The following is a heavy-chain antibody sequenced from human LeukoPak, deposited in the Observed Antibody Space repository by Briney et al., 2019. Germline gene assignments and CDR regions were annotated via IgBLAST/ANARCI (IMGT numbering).Heavy chain of an antibody. D-gene: IGHD1-26*01. Sequence: ASVKVSCKSSGYTLTDHYLHWVRQAPGQGLEWMGWINPLNGGTNYPHKFQGRVTMTRDTSISTAYMELNSLRAEDTAVYYCAKEASYNDAFDIWGQGTMVTVSS. J-gene: IGHJ3*02. CDR3: AKEASYNDAFDI. CDR2: INPLNGGT. CDR1: GYTLTDHY. V-gene: IGHV1-2*02.